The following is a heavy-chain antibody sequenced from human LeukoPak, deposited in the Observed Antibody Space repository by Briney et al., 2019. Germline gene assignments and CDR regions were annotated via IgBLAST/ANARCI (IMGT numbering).Heavy chain of an antibody. J-gene: IGHJ4*02. CDR3: ARVGSGGAWFDF. V-gene: IGHV4-39*07. CDR2: IYYSGTT. Sequence: SETLSLTCTVSGGSISSSSYYWGWIRQPPGKGLESIGNIYYSGTTNYNPSLKSRVTISVDTSKNQFSLKMTSVTAADTAVYFCARVGSGGAWFDFWGQGTLVTVSS. CDR1: GGSISSSSYY. D-gene: IGHD6-19*01.